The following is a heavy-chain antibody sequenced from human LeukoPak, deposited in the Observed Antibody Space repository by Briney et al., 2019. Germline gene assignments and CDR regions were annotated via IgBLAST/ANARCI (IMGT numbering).Heavy chain of an antibody. CDR2: IYYSRRT. V-gene: IGHV4-30-4*08. CDR1: GGSISSGDYY. Sequence: SHTLSLTCTVSGGSISSGDYYWIWIPQPPGKGLVWIRYIYYSRRTYYNPSLKSRVTISEGTSKSPFSLKLSSVTAADTAVYYCARDLGYSSSGGGFDYWGQGTLVTVSS. J-gene: IGHJ4*02. CDR3: ARDLGYSSSGGGFDY. D-gene: IGHD6-13*01.